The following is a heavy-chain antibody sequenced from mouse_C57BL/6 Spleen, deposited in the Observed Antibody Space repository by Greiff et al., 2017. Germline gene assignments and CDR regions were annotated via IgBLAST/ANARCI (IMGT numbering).Heavy chain of an antibody. D-gene: IGHD4-1*01. V-gene: IGHV1-64*01. CDR3: ARLPTGTYFDY. Sequence: VKLQQPGAELVKPGASVKLSCKASGYTFTSYWMHWVKQRPGQGLEWIGMIHPNSGSTNYNEKFKSKATLTVDKSSSTAYMQLSSLTSEDSAVYYCARLPTGTYFDYWGQGTTLTVSS. CDR2: IHPNSGST. J-gene: IGHJ2*01. CDR1: GYTFTSYW.